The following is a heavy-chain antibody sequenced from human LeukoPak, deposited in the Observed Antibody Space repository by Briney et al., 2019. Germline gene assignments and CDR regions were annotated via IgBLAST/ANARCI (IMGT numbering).Heavy chain of an antibody. CDR3: ARGGSQNDAFDI. J-gene: IGHJ3*02. CDR1: GFTFSSNA. V-gene: IGHV4-39*07. Sequence: GSLRLSCAASGFTFSSNAMHWVRQPPGKGLEWIGSIYYSGSTYYNPSLKSRVTISVDTSKNQFSLKLSSVTAADTAVYYCARGGSQNDAFDIWGQGTMVTVSS. CDR2: IYYSGST. D-gene: IGHD3-10*01.